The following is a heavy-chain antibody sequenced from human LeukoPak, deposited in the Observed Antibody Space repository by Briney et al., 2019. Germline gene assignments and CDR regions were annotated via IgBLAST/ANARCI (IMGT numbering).Heavy chain of an antibody. CDR3: ARVGDIVVVPAAMGVNYYYYYYMDV. D-gene: IGHD2-2*01. V-gene: IGHV1-18*01. CDR1: GYPFTSYA. J-gene: IGHJ6*03. CDR2: ISAYNGNT. Sequence: ASVRVSCKASGYPFTSYAITWVRQAPGQGLEWLGWISAYNGNTHYAQKFQGRVTMTIDTSTNTVNMELSSLRSEDTAVYYCARVGDIVVVPAAMGVNYYYYYYMDVWGKGTTVTVSS.